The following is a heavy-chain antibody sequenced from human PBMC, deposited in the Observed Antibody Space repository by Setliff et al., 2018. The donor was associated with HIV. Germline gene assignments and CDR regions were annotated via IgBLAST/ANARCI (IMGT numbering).Heavy chain of an antibody. CDR2: LSPSGTT. J-gene: IGHJ4*02. D-gene: IGHD2-15*01. CDR3: VVYFGGNGGRGL. Sequence: SETLSLTCTVYGGSFSNYYTNWIRQPPGKGLEWIGELSPSGTTRSNPSLQSRVTISLDTSNNQFSLKLTSVTAADTAHYFCVVYFGGNGGRGLWGQGTQVTVSS. V-gene: IGHV4-34*01. CDR1: GGSFSNYY.